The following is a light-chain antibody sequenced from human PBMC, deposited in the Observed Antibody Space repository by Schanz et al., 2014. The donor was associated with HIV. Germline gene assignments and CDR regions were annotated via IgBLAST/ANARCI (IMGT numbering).Light chain of an antibody. Sequence: QSALTQPPSASGSPGQSVTISCTGTSGDVGSYNYVSWYQQHPGKAPKLMIYDVSNRPSGVSSRFSGSKSDNTASLTISGLQPEDEADYYCISYTSDTVLFGGGTKVTVL. V-gene: IGLV2-14*03. CDR1: SGDVGSYNY. J-gene: IGLJ2*01. CDR3: ISYTSDTVL. CDR2: DVS.